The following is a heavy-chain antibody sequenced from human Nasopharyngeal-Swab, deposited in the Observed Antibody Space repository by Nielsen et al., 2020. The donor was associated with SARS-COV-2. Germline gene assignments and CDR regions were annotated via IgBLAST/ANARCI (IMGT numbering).Heavy chain of an antibody. CDR1: GFTFSSDA. CDR2: ISYDGSNK. Sequence: GGSLGLSCVVSGFTFSSDAMHWVRQAPGKGLEWVAVISYDGSNKSYADSVEGRFTISRDNSKNTLYLQMNSLRAEDTAVYYCATTPLDSSGFYYGFDYWGQGTLVTVSS. CDR3: ATTPLDSSGFYYGFDY. D-gene: IGHD3-22*01. J-gene: IGHJ4*02. V-gene: IGHV3-30-3*01.